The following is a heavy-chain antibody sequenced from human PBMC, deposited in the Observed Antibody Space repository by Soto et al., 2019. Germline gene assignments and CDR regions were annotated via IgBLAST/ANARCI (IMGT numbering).Heavy chain of an antibody. CDR2: ILPIFGRT. CDR1: GAIFSSNA. D-gene: IGHD5-18*01. CDR3: ATGGRGYSYAPRFYFEY. Sequence: QVQLVQSGAEVKKPGSSVKVTCKASGAIFSSNAISWVRQAPGQGLEWMGGILPIFGRTNYAQKFQGRVTITADESTRTADMELSSLKSEDTAVYYCATGGRGYSYAPRFYFEYWGQGTLVTVSS. V-gene: IGHV1-69*01. J-gene: IGHJ4*02.